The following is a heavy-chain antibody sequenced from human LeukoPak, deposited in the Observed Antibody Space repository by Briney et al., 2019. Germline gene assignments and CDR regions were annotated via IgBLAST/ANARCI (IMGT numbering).Heavy chain of an antibody. D-gene: IGHD3-10*01. CDR2: IQDDGAKT. CDR1: GFTFNTYP. Sequence: GGSLRLSCAASGFTFNTYPMHWVRQAPGKGLEWVALIQDDGAKTNYADSVRGRFTISRDNSRSTVYLQMNGLRAEDTAIYYCARGVYGNFDYWGQGTLVTVSS. J-gene: IGHJ4*02. V-gene: IGHV3-30*02. CDR3: ARGVYGNFDY.